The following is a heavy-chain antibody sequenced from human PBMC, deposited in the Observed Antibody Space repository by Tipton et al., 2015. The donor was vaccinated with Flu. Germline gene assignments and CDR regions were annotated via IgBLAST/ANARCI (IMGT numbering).Heavy chain of an antibody. CDR3: ARGCIVGPTCTSLQN. V-gene: IGHV3-7*01. CDR1: GFTFSTYW. J-gene: IGHJ1*01. CDR2: IKQDGSEI. Sequence: SLRLSCTASGFTFSTYWMNWVRQAPGKGLEWVANIKQDGSEIYYVDSVKGRFTISRDNAKNSVYLQMNSLRAEDTAVYYCARGCIVGPTCTSLQNWGQGTLVTVSS. D-gene: IGHD1-26*01.